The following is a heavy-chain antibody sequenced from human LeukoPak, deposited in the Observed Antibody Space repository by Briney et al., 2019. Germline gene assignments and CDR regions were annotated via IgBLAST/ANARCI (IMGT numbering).Heavy chain of an antibody. Sequence: PGGSLRLSCAASGFTVSSNYMSWVRQAPGKGLEWVSVIYSGGSTYYADSVKGRFTISRDNSKNTLYLLMNSLRAEDTAVYYCARGGVVVPFDYWGQGTLVTVSS. V-gene: IGHV3-53*01. D-gene: IGHD3-22*01. CDR2: IYSGGST. CDR3: ARGGVVVPFDY. J-gene: IGHJ4*02. CDR1: GFTVSSNY.